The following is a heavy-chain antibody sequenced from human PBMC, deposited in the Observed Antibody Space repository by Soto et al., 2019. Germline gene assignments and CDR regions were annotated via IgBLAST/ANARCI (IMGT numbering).Heavy chain of an antibody. J-gene: IGHJ6*02. Sequence: EVQLVESGGGLVKPGGSLRLSCAASGFTFSSYSMNWARQAPGKGLEWVSSISSSSSYIYYADSVKGRFTISRDNAKNSLYLQMNSLRAEDTAVYYCAREGRQQLVTNYYYYYGMDVWGQGTTVTVSS. CDR3: AREGRQQLVTNYYYYYGMDV. V-gene: IGHV3-21*01. CDR1: GFTFSSYS. CDR2: ISSSSSYI. D-gene: IGHD6-13*01.